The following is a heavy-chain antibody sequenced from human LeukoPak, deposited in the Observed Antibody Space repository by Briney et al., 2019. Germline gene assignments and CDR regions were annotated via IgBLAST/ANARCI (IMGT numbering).Heavy chain of an antibody. D-gene: IGHD3-22*01. CDR1: GFTFSSYA. V-gene: IGHV3-23*01. CDR3: AKDPNYDSSGYIFDY. CDR2: ISGSGGST. Sequence: PGGSLRLSCAASGFTFSSYAMSWVRQAPGKGLEWVSAISGSGGSTYYADSVKGRFTISRDNSKNTLYLQMNSLRAEDTAVYYCAKDPNYDSSGYIFDYWGQGTLVTVSS. J-gene: IGHJ4*02.